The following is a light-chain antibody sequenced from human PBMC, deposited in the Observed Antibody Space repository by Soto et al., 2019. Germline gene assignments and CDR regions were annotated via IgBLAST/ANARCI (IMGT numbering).Light chain of an antibody. CDR1: QSISSY. CDR2: AAS. Sequence: DIQMTQSPSSLSASVGGRVTITCRSSQSISSYLNWYQQKKGKAPKLLIYAASTLQSGVPSRFSGSGSGTDFTLIISSLQPEDFATYYCQQSSGTPYTFGQGTKLEIK. CDR3: QQSSGTPYT. J-gene: IGKJ2*01. V-gene: IGKV1-39*01.